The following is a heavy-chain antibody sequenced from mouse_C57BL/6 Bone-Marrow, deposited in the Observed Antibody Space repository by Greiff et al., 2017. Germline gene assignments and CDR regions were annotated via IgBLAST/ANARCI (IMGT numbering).Heavy chain of an antibody. D-gene: IGHD1-1*01. V-gene: IGHV5-9*01. CDR1: GFTFSSYT. J-gene: IGHJ1*03. Sequence: EVKLLESGGGLVKPGGSLKLSCAASGFTFSSYTMSWVRQTPEKRLEWVATISGGGGNTYYPDSVKGRFTISRDNAKNTLYLQMSSLRSEDTALYYCARRRVYYGSSCWYFDVWGTGTTVTVSS. CDR2: ISGGGGNT. CDR3: ARRRVYYGSSCWYFDV.